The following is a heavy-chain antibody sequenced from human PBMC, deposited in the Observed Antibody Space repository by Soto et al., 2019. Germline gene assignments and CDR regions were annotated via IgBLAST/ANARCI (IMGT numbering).Heavy chain of an antibody. Sequence: PGGSLRLSCAASGFTFSSYAMSGVRQGPGKGLEWVSAISGSGVSRYYADSVKGRFTISRDNSKNTLYLQMNSLRAEDTVVYYCAKHLSIRSSAYYLPFLDYWGQGTLVTVSS. CDR2: ISGSGVSR. D-gene: IGHD3-16*01. CDR3: AKHLSIRSSAYYLPFLDY. V-gene: IGHV3-23*01. J-gene: IGHJ4*02. CDR1: GFTFSSYA.